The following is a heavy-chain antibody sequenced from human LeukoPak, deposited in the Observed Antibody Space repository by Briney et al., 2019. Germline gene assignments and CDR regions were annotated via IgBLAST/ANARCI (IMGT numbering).Heavy chain of an antibody. CDR1: GYTFTGYY. CDR3: ARDQWLLWFGELNGNFDY. CDR2: INPNSGGT. Sequence: ASVKVSCKASGYTFTGYYMHWVRQAPGQGLEWMGWINPNSGGTNYAQKPQGRVTMTTDTSTSTAYMELRSLRSDDTAVYYCARDQWLLWFGELNGNFDYWGQGALVTVSS. J-gene: IGHJ4*02. D-gene: IGHD3-10*01. V-gene: IGHV1-2*02.